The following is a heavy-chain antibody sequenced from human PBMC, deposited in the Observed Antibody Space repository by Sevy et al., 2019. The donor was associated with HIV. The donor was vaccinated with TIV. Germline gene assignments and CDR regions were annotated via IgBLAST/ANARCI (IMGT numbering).Heavy chain of an antibody. V-gene: IGHV3-30-3*01. Sequence: GGSLRLSCAASGFTFSSYAMHWVRQAPGKGLEWVAVISYDGSNKYYADSVKGRFTISRDNSKNTLYLQMNSLRSEDTAWYYCAGENWLFYANYDGLDVWGQGTTVTVSS. J-gene: IGHJ6*02. CDR2: ISYDGSNK. CDR3: AGENWLFYANYDGLDV. D-gene: IGHD3-9*01. CDR1: GFTFSSYA.